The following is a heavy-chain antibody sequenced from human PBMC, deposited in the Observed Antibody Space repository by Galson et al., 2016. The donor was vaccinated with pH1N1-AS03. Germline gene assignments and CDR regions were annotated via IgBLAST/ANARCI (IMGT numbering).Heavy chain of an antibody. V-gene: IGHV2-70*01. CDR1: GFSLSTSGMC. Sequence: PALVKPTQTLTLTCTFSGFSLSTSGMCVSWIRQPPGKALEWLALIDWDDAKYYSTSLKTRLTISKDTSKNHVVLTLTNTDPVDTALYYCARYLSGDYSNLFDPWGQGTLVTVSS. CDR2: IDWDDAK. CDR3: ARYLSGDYSNLFDP. D-gene: IGHD4-17*01. J-gene: IGHJ5*02.